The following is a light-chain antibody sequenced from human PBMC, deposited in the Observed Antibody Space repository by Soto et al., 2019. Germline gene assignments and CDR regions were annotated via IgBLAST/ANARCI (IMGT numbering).Light chain of an antibody. J-gene: IGLJ2*01. Sequence: QSALTQPASVSGSPGQSITISCSGTSSDVGGYNYVSWYQQHPGKAPKVIIYDVSNRPSGVSNRFSGSKSGNTASLTISGLQAEDEADYYCSSYTSSSTLAFGGGTKVTVL. CDR1: SSDVGGYNY. CDR3: SSYTSSSTLA. CDR2: DVS. V-gene: IGLV2-14*01.